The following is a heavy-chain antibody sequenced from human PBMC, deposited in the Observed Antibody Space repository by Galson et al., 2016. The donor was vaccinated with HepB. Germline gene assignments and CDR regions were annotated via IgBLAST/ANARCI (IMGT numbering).Heavy chain of an antibody. CDR3: ARDRYSGSYYVGAFDI. J-gene: IGHJ3*02. CDR1: GDTFTGYY. Sequence: SVKVSCKASGDTFTGYYMHWVRQAPGQGLEWMGWINPNSGGTNYAQKFQGRVTMTRDTSISTVYMELSRLKSDDTAIYYCARDRYSGSYYVGAFDIWGQGTMVTVS. CDR2: INPNSGGT. V-gene: IGHV1-2*02. D-gene: IGHD1-26*01.